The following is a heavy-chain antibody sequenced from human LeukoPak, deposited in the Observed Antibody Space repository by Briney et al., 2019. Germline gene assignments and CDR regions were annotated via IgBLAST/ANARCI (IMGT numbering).Heavy chain of an antibody. J-gene: IGHJ3*02. CDR1: GFAFSSYE. Sequence: GGSLRLSCAASGFAFSSYEMNWVRQAPGKGLEWVSYISSGGSTVHYADFVKGRFTISRDNAKNSLFLQMNSLTAEDTAIYYCARVIIVGATGIWGQGTMVTVSS. CDR3: ARVIIVGATGI. V-gene: IGHV3-48*03. D-gene: IGHD1-26*01. CDR2: ISSGGSTV.